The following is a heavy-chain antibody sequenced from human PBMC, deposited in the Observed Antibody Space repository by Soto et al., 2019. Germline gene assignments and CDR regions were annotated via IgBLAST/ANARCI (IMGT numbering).Heavy chain of an antibody. D-gene: IGHD5-12*01. CDR1: GYTFTNDP. CDR3: ARRGDGYKYEY. CDR2: IIIANGDT. V-gene: IGHV1-3*04. J-gene: IGHJ4*02. Sequence: QVHLVQSGAEVKEPGASVKVSCKASGYTFTNDPIHWMRQAPGQRLEWMGWIIIANGDTRYSQKFQGRITINRDISATTVHMELSSLRSEDTAVYYCARRGDGYKYEYWGQGTLVTVSS.